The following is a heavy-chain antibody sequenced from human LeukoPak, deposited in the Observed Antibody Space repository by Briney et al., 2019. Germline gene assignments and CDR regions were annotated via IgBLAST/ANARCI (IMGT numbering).Heavy chain of an antibody. CDR1: GFTFIRDW. CDR2: INQDGRKK. D-gene: IGHD1-26*01. CDR3: ARDPDNILGVHYDS. V-gene: IGHV3-7*01. Sequence: GGSLRLSCAGSGFTFIRDWMSWVRQAPGKGLEWVAKINQDGRKKYYVDSVEGRFTISRDNAENSLFLQMNSLRAEDTAVYYCARDPDNILGVHYDSWGQGTLVTVSP. J-gene: IGHJ4*02.